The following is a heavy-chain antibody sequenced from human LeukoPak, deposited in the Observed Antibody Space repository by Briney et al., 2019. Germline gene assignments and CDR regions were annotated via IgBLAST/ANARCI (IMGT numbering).Heavy chain of an antibody. D-gene: IGHD2-2*01. J-gene: IGHJ4*02. CDR3: ARVALGYCSSTSCYHRGDFDY. CDR2: INPNSGGT. V-gene: IGHV1-2*02. CDR1: GYTFTGYY. Sequence: ASVKVSCKASGYTFTGYYTHWVRQAPGQGLEWMGWINPNSGGTNYAQKFQGRVTMTRDTSISTAYMELSRLRSDDTAVYYCARVALGYCSSTSCYHRGDFDYWGQGTLVTVSS.